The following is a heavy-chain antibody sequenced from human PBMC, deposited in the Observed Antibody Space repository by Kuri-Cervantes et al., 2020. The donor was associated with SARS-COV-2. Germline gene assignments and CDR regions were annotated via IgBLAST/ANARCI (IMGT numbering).Heavy chain of an antibody. Sequence: SETLSLTCTVSGGSISSSSDYWGWLRQPPGKGLVCIGSIYYSGRTNYNPSLKSRVTISVDKSKNRFSLKLSSVTAADTAVYYCARHLWSDGMDVWGQGTTVTVSS. D-gene: IGHD2-8*02. CDR3: ARHLWSDGMDV. CDR2: IYYSGRT. V-gene: IGHV4-39*01. CDR1: GGSISSSSDY. J-gene: IGHJ6*02.